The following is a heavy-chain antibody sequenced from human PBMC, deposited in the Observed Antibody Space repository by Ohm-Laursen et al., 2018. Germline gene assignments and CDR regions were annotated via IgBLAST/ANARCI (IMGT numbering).Heavy chain of an antibody. CDR3: ARGGQQQVEDY. D-gene: IGHD6-13*01. CDR1: GFTFSDYY. CDR2: ISSSGSTI. Sequence: LSLTCAATGFTFSDYYMSWIRQAPGKGLEWVSYISSSGSTIYYADSVKGRFNISRDNAKNSLYLQMNSLRAEDTAVYYCARGGQQQVEDYWGQGTLVTVSS. V-gene: IGHV3-11*01. J-gene: IGHJ4*02.